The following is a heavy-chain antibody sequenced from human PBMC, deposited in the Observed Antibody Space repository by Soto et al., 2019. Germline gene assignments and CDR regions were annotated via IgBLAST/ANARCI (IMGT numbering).Heavy chain of an antibody. V-gene: IGHV3-23*01. D-gene: IGHD1-7*01. CDR1: GFTFSSYA. Sequence: GGSLRLSCAASGFTFSSYAMSWVRQAPGKGLEWVSAISGSGGSTYYADSVKGRFTISRDNSKNTLYLQMNSLRAEDTAVYYCAKDGNWNFQGPYFDYWGQGTLVTVSS. CDR2: ISGSGGST. J-gene: IGHJ4*02. CDR3: AKDGNWNFQGPYFDY.